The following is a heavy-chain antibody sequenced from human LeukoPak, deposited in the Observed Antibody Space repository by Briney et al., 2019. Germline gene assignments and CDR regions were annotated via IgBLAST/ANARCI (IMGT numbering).Heavy chain of an antibody. D-gene: IGHD6-25*01. CDR3: ARLRGPRYYYYGMDV. V-gene: IGHV4-39*07. J-gene: IGHJ6*02. Sequence: SETLSLTCTVSGGSISSSSYYWGWIRQPPGKGLEWIGEINHSGSTNYNPSLKSRVTISVDTSKNQFSLKLSSVTAADTAVYYCARLRGPRYYYYGMDVWGQGTTVTVSS. CDR2: INHSGST. CDR1: GGSISSSSYY.